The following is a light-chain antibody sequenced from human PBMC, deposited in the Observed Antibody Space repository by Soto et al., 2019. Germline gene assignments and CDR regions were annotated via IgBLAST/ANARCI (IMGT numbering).Light chain of an antibody. CDR2: DVS. J-gene: IGKJ1*01. CDR3: LQHNGYPCT. Sequence: DIHFTQSPAAMSLSPGDRATITCRASHDISHYLAWFQQKPGKVPKRLIFDVSNLASGVPSRFRGSGSGTEFTLTITSLQPEDFATYYCLQHNGYPCTFGQGTKVDIK. CDR1: HDISHY. V-gene: IGKV1-17*03.